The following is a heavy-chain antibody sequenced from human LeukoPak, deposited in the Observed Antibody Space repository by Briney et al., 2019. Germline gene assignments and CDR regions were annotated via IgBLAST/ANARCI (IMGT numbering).Heavy chain of an antibody. D-gene: IGHD3-3*01. CDR1: GGSISSGGYY. CDR3: AEGVVWEPYYFDS. Sequence: SQTLSLTCTVSGGSISSGGYYWSWIRQPPGKGLEWIGYIYHSGSTYYNPSLKSRVTISVDRSKNQFSLKLSSVTAADTAVYYCAEGVVWEPYYFDSWGPGTLVTVSS. V-gene: IGHV4-30-2*01. J-gene: IGHJ4*02. CDR2: IYHSGST.